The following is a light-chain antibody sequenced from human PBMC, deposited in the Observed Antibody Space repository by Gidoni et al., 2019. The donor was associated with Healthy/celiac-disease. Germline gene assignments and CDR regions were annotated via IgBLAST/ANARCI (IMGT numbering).Light chain of an antibody. J-gene: IGKJ3*01. V-gene: IGKV4-1*01. CDR1: QSVLSSSNNKNY. Sequence: DIVMTQSPDSLAVSLGERATITCQSSQSVLSSSNNKNYLAWYQQKPGQPPKLLIYWAATRESAGPDRFSGSGSGRDFTLTISSLQDEDVAVDYCQQQYSTPMGTFGPGTKVDIK. CDR3: QQQYSTPMGT. CDR2: WAA.